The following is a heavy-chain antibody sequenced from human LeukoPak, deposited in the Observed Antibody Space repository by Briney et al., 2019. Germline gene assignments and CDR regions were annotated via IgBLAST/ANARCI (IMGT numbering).Heavy chain of an antibody. D-gene: IGHD3-22*01. V-gene: IGHV1-18*01. CDR2: VSAYSGDT. Sequence: GASVKVSCKASGYTFTTYGITWVRQAPGQGLEWMGWVSAYSGDTDYAQSLQGRVTMTTDTSTSTAYIELTTLRSDDTAVYYCARVWYDSGNHLYFYYGLDVWGKGPRSPSPQ. CDR1: GYTFTTYG. J-gene: IGHJ6*01. CDR3: ARVWYDSGNHLYFYYGLDV.